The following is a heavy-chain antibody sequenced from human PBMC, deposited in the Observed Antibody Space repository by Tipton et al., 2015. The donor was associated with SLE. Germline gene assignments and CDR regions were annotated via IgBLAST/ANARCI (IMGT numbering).Heavy chain of an antibody. CDR1: GFTFSSYS. J-gene: IGHJ4*02. Sequence: SLRLSCAASGFTFSSYSMNWVRQAPGKGLEWVSYISSSSSTIYYADSVKGRFTISRDNAKNSLYLQMNSLRAEDTAVYYCARVCRRRGGSVQHPYGDYGRGVLDYWGQGTLVTVSS. V-gene: IGHV3-48*01. CDR2: ISSSSSTI. CDR3: ARVCRRRGGSVQHPYGDYGRGVLDY. D-gene: IGHD4-17*01.